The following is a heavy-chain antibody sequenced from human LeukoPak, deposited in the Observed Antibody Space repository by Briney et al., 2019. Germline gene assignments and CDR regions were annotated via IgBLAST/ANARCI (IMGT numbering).Heavy chain of an antibody. CDR1: GFTFSSYS. Sequence: GGSLRLSCAASGFTFSSYSMNWVRQAPGKGLEWVSYISSSSSTIYYADSVKGRFTISRDNSKNTLYLQMNSLRAEDTAVYYCAKYGWGIRYFDWSKVGNWFDPWGQGTLVTVSS. J-gene: IGHJ5*02. CDR3: AKYGWGIRYFDWSKVGNWFDP. V-gene: IGHV3-48*01. CDR2: ISSSSSTI. D-gene: IGHD3-9*01.